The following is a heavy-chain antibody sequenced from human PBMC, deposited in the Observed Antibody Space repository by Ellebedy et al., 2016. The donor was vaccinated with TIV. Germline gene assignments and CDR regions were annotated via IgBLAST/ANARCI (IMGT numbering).Heavy chain of an antibody. J-gene: IGHJ6*02. D-gene: IGHD1-1*01. CDR1: GYTFTSYG. V-gene: IGHV1-18*01. CDR2: ISAYNGNT. Sequence: ASVKVSXXASGYTFTSYGISWVRQAPGQGLEWMGWISAYNGNTNYAQKLQGRVTMTTDTSTSTAYMELRSLRSDDTAVYYCARGLGQLERRSYYYYGMDVWGQGTTVTVSS. CDR3: ARGLGQLERRSYYYYGMDV.